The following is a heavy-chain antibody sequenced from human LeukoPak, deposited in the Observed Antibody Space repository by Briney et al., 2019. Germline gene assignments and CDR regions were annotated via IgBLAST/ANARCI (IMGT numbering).Heavy chain of an antibody. Sequence: SVKVSCKASGGTFSSYAISWVRQAPGQGLEWMGGIIPIFGTANYAQKFQGRVTITTDESTSTAYMELSSLRSEDTAVYYCAREGSSSSFDFDYWGQGTLVTVSS. CDR2: IIPIFGTA. J-gene: IGHJ4*02. D-gene: IGHD6-6*01. V-gene: IGHV1-69*05. CDR3: AREGSSSSFDFDY. CDR1: GGTFSSYA.